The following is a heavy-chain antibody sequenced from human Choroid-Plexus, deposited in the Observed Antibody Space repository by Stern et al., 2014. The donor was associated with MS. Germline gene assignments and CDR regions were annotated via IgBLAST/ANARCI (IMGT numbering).Heavy chain of an antibody. D-gene: IGHD4-23*01. J-gene: IGHJ4*02. V-gene: IGHV2-5*02. CDR2: IYWDDEK. CDR3: AHRDYGGNSGFDY. Sequence: QVTLRESGPTLVKPTQTLTLTCSFSGFSLRTSGANVGWIRQPPGKALEXLALIYWDDEKRYSPSLRSRLTITKDTSKNQVVLKMTNMDPVDTATFYCAHRDYGGNSGFDYLGQGTLVIVSS. CDR1: GFSLRTSGAN.